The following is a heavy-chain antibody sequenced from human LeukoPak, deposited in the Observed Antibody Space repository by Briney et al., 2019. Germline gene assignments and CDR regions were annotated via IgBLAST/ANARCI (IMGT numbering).Heavy chain of an antibody. CDR1: GYTFTSYG. J-gene: IGHJ5*02. V-gene: IGHV1-18*01. CDR2: ISAYNGNT. Sequence: ASVKVSCKASGYTFTSYGISWVRQAPGQGLEWMGWISAYNGNTNYAQKLQGRVTMTTDTSTSTAYMELRSLRSDDTAVYYCARDPGATGDYGDGNWFDPWGQGTLVTVSS. CDR3: ARDPGATGDYGDGNWFDP. D-gene: IGHD4-17*01.